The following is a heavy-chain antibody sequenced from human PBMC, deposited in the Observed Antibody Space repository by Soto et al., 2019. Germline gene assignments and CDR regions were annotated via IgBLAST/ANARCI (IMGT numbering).Heavy chain of an antibody. J-gene: IGHJ4*01. V-gene: IGHV3-23*01. Sequence: GGSLRLSCAASGFTFNSYAMNWVRQAPGKGLAWVSAIGTDGNTYYANSVKGRFTISRDNSRTTLYLQMDSLRVEDTALYYCVRKDPGTRPFDYWGQGTLVTVSS. CDR3: VRKDPGTRPFDY. CDR2: IGTDGNT. CDR1: GFTFNSYA.